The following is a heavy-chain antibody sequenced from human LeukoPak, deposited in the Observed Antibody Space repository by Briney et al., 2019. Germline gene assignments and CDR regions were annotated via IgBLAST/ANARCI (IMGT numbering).Heavy chain of an antibody. CDR3: ARGYCSSTSCYFPFDY. J-gene: IGHJ4*02. V-gene: IGHV1-18*01. Sequence: ASVKVSCKASGGTFRNYAISWVRQAPGQGLEWMGWISAYNGNTNYAQKLQGRVTMTTDTSTSTAYMELRSLRSDDTAVYYCARGYCSSTSCYFPFDYWGQGTLVTVSS. CDR1: GGTFRNYA. D-gene: IGHD2-2*01. CDR2: ISAYNGNT.